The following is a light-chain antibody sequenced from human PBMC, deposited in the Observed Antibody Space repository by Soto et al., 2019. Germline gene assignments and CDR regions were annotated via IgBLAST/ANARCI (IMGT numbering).Light chain of an antibody. CDR2: STS. CDR1: SGSVSTAYF. V-gene: IGLV8-61*01. J-gene: IGLJ3*02. CDR3: VLYMGSGTWL. Sequence: QTVVTQEPSFSVSPGGTVTLTCGLSSGSVSTAYFPSWYQQTPGQAPRTLIYSTSTRSSGVPDRFSGSILANKAALTITGAQADDESDYYCVLYMGSGTWLFGGGTKVTVL.